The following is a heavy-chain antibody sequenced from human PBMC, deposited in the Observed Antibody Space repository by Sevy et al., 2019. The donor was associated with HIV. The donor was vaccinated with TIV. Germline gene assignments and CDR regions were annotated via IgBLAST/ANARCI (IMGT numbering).Heavy chain of an antibody. J-gene: IGHJ6*02. CDR2: IRKDGSEK. V-gene: IGHV3-7*03. D-gene: IGHD2-2*01. CDR3: ARDCSSTNCLWGLDV. CDR1: GFTFSRYW. Sequence: GGSLRLSCAASGFTFSRYWMSWVRQAPGKGLEWVANIRKDGSEKYYVDSVKGRFTISRDNAKNSLYLQINSLRAEDTALYYCARDCSSTNCLWGLDVWGQGTTVTVSS.